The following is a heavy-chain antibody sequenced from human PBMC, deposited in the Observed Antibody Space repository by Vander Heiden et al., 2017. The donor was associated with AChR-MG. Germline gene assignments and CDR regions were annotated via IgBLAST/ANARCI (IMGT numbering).Heavy chain of an antibody. Sequence: QVQLVESGGGVVQPGGSLRLSCAASGFTFSSYGMHWVRQAPGKGLEWVAFIRYDGSNKYYADSVKGRFTISRDNSKNTLYLQMNSLRAEDTAVYYCAKNLAKLSYPNFDYWGQGTLVTVSS. CDR1: GFTFSSYG. CDR3: AKNLAKLSYPNFDY. D-gene: IGHD1-1*01. V-gene: IGHV3-30*02. CDR2: IRYDGSNK. J-gene: IGHJ4*02.